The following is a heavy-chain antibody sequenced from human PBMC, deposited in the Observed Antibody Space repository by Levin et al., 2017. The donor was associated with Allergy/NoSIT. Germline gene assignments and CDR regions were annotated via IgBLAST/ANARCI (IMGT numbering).Heavy chain of an antibody. CDR1: GFSLSPSGVG. J-gene: IGHJ4*02. CDR2: IYWDDDK. V-gene: IGHV2-5*02. D-gene: IGHD5-18*01. Sequence: SGPTLVKPTQTLTLTCTFSGFSLSPSGVGVGWIRQPPGKALEWLALIYWDDDKRYSPSLKSRLTITKDTSKNQVVLTMTNMDPVDTATYYCAHGFLRGRNTAMVPFDYWGQGTLVTVSS. CDR3: AHGFLRGRNTAMVPFDY.